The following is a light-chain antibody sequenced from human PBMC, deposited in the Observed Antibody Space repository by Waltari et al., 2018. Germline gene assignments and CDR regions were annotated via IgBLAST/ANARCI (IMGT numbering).Light chain of an antibody. J-gene: IGLJ1*01. CDR3: QAWDSSTGTGV. V-gene: IGLV3-1*01. Sequence: YQEKPVHAPVLVIYQDDKRPSGIPERFSGSNSANTATLTISGTQAVDEADDYCQAWDSSTGTGVFGTGTKVTVL. CDR2: QDD.